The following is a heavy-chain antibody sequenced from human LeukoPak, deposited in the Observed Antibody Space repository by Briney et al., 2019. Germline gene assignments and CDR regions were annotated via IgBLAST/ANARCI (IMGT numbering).Heavy chain of an antibody. V-gene: IGHV3-21*06. J-gene: IGHJ4*02. CDR1: GFTFSTSA. Sequence: NSGGSLRLSCAASGFTFSTSAMNWVRQAPGKGLEWVSSINNVRSHIYYADSVRGRFTISRDNANNVLYLQMNSLRAEDTAVYYCARGDGYNSLFDYWGQGTLVTVSS. D-gene: IGHD5-24*01. CDR3: ARGDGYNSLFDY. CDR2: INNVRSHI.